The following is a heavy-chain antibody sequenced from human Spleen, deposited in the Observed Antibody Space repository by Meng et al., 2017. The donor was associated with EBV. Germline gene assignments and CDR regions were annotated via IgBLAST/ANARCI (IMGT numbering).Heavy chain of an antibody. CDR1: GGIFSSHA. J-gene: IGHJ5*02. D-gene: IGHD6-13*01. CDR2: IIPVFGTP. Sequence: VQLVESGAEVKTPGSSVMVSCKASGGIFSSHAISWVRQAPGQGLEWMGGIIPVFGTPKYAQKFQGRVSMTADESASTAYMELRSLKYEDTAVYYCARDIGYQKMDPWGQGTLVTVSS. V-gene: IGHV1-69*01. CDR3: ARDIGYQKMDP.